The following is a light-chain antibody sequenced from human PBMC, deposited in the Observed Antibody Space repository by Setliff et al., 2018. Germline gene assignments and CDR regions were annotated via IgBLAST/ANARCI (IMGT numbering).Light chain of an antibody. CDR3: SFAFGGFGV. Sequence: QAVVTQEASLTVSPGGTVTLTCGSSTGAVTNTNYXYWFQQKXGQAPGTXXXDTNIAHSWTPARFSGSLLGGKAALTLSGAQSEDEAEYFCSFAFGGFGVFGGGTKVTVL. CDR2: DTN. CDR1: TGAVTNTNY. V-gene: IGLV7-46*01. J-gene: IGLJ3*02.